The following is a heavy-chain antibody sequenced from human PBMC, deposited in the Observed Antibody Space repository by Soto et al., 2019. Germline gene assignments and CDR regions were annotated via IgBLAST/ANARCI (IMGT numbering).Heavy chain of an antibody. CDR2: IKQGGVEK. Sequence: EVQLVESGGDLAQPGGSLRLSCAASGFTLSNFWVNWVRQAPGKGLEWVANIKQGGVEKNYVDSVKGRFTISRDDTKNSLFLQMNTLRAEDAAIYYCLVTTSAFDIWGRGTTVTVSS. V-gene: IGHV3-7*01. D-gene: IGHD4-17*01. CDR1: GFTLSNFW. CDR3: LVTTSAFDI. J-gene: IGHJ3*02.